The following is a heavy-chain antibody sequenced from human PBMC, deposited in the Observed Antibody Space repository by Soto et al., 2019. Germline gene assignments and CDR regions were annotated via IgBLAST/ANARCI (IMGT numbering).Heavy chain of an antibody. CDR1: GFTFSHYA. CDR3: AKDGSHNFDY. D-gene: IGHD1-26*01. Sequence: QVQLVESGGGVVQPGRSLRLSCAASGFTFSHYAMHWVRQAPGKGLEWVALMSYDGSNEYYADSVKGRFTISRDNSKNTLYLQMNSLRAEDTAVYYCAKDGSHNFDYGGQGTLVTFSS. J-gene: IGHJ4*02. CDR2: MSYDGSNE. V-gene: IGHV3-30*18.